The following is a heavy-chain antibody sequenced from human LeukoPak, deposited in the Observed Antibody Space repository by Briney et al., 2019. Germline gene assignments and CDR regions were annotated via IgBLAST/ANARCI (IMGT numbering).Heavy chain of an antibody. J-gene: IGHJ4*02. D-gene: IGHD3-22*01. V-gene: IGHV3-74*01. CDR1: GFTFSSYG. CDR3: AKGQKEQWLVLYYYDSSEPY. CDR2: INTGGSIR. Sequence: QPGGSLRLSCAASGFTFSSYGMHWVRQAPGKGLVWVSNINTGGSIRNYADSVKGRSTISRDNAKETLYLQMDSLRAEDTAVYYCAKGQKEQWLVLYYYDSSEPYWGQGTLVTVSS.